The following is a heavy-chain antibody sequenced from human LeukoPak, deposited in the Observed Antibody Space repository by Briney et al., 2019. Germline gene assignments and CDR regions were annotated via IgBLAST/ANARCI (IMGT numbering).Heavy chain of an antibody. CDR2: ISYDGSNK. V-gene: IGHV3-30*03. J-gene: IGHJ4*02. D-gene: IGHD3-22*01. CDR1: GFTFSSYG. CDR3: ARDYYDSSGYYYPIDY. Sequence: PGRSLRLSCAASGFTFSSYGMHWVRQSPGKGLEWVAVISYDGSNKYCADSVKGRFTISRDNSMNMVYLQMNSLRPEDTAVYYCARDYYDSSGYYYPIDYWGQGTLVTVSS.